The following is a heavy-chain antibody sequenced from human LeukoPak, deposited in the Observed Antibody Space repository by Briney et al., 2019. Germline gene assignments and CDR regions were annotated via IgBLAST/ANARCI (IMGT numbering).Heavy chain of an antibody. Sequence: PSETLSLTCTVSGGSISSYYWSWIRQPPGKGLEWIGYIYYSGSTNYNPSLKSRVTISVDTSKNQFSLKLSSVTAADTAVYYCAGFNCGGDCYWAYYYYGMDVWGQGTTVTVSS. CDR3: AGFNCGGDCYWAYYYYGMDV. CDR1: GGSISSYY. J-gene: IGHJ6*02. CDR2: IYYSGST. D-gene: IGHD2-21*02. V-gene: IGHV4-59*08.